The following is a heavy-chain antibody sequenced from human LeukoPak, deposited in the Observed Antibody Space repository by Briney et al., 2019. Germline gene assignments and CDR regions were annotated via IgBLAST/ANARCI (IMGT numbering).Heavy chain of an antibody. CDR2: ISSSGSTI. Sequence: GGSLRLSCAASGFTFSDYYMSWIRQAPGKGLEWVSYISSSGSTIYYADSVRGRSTISRDNAKNSLYLQMNSLRAEDTAVYYCASDTIALRHFDYWGQGTLVTVSS. CDR1: GFTFSDYY. J-gene: IGHJ4*02. CDR3: ASDTIALRHFDY. V-gene: IGHV3-11*01.